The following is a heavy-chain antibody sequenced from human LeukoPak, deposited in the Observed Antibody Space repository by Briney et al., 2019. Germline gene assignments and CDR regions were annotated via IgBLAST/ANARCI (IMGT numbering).Heavy chain of an antibody. D-gene: IGHD2-15*01. CDR1: GFTFNTYA. CDR3: AKASPGGSCPLD. J-gene: IGHJ4*01. V-gene: IGHV3-23*01. CDR2: ISTGGTST. Sequence: GGSLRLSCAASGFTFNTYAMNWVRQAPGKGLEWVSTISTGGTSTYYADSVKGRFTISRDNSKNTLYLQVSSLRAEDTAVYYCAKASPGGSCPLDWGQGTLDTVSS.